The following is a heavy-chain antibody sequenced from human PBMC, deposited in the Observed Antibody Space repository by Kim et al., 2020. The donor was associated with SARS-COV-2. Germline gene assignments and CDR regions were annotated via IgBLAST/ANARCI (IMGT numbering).Heavy chain of an antibody. V-gene: IGHV4-39*01. CDR2: IYYSGST. CDR1: GGSISSSSYY. CDR3: ARIQLRRITIFGVVEKGNGFGP. D-gene: IGHD3-3*01. Sequence: SETLSLTCTVSGGSISSSSYYWGWIRQPPGKGLEWIGSIYYSGSTYYNPSLKSRVTISVDTSKNQFSLKLSSVTAADTAVYYCARIQLRRITIFGVVEKGNGFGPWGQGTLVTVSS. J-gene: IGHJ5*02.